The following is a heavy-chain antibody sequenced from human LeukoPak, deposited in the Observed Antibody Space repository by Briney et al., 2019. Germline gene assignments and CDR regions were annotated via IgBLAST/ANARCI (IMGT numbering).Heavy chain of an antibody. V-gene: IGHV3-48*04. J-gene: IGHJ4*02. Sequence: GGSLRLSCAASGFTFNSFGMSWVRQAPGKGLEWLSYISSSSSTIYYADSVRGRFTISRDNAKNSLYLQINSLRADDTAVYYCARGSSTFDYWGQGTLVTVSS. CDR1: GFTFNSFG. D-gene: IGHD6-13*01. CDR2: ISSSSSTI. CDR3: ARGSSTFDY.